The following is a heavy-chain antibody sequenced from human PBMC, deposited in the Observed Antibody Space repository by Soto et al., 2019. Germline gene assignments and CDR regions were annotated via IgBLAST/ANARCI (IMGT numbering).Heavy chain of an antibody. Sequence: QVQLVQSGAEVKKPGSSVKVSCKASGGTFSSYTISWVRQAPGQGLEWMGRIIPILGIANYAQKFQGRVTITADKSTSTAYMELSSLRSEDTAVYYCARRGSGYDRDYWGQGTLVTVSS. D-gene: IGHD5-12*01. V-gene: IGHV1-69*02. CDR3: ARRGSGYDRDY. J-gene: IGHJ4*02. CDR2: IIPILGIA. CDR1: GGTFSSYT.